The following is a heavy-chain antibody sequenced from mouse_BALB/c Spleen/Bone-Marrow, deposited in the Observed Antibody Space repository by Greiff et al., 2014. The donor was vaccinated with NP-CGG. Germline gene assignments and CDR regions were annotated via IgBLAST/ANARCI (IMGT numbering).Heavy chain of an antibody. D-gene: IGHD3-1*01. Sequence: QVQLQQPGPGLVQPSQSLSITCTVSGFSLSSYGVHWVRQSPGKGLEWLGVIWSGGSTDYNAAFISRLNISKDNSKSQVFFKMTSVKANDTAIYYCARIPRGYYFDYWGQGTTLTVSS. CDR1: GFSLSSYG. V-gene: IGHV2-2*02. CDR2: IWSGGST. CDR3: ARIPRGYYFDY. J-gene: IGHJ2*01.